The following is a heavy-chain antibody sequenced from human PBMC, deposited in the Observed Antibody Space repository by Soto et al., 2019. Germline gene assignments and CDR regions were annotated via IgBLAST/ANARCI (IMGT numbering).Heavy chain of an antibody. CDR1: VDSSSSGSY. D-gene: IGHD6-19*01. CDR2: IYHGGTT. CDR3: ARVHVMVVAGSTFDY. V-gene: IGHV4-38-2*02. Sequence: ETLSLTCTVSVDSSSSGSYWGCIGQPPGEGPEWIASIYHGGTTFYNPSLKSRISISVDTSKNQFSLRLTSVTAADTATYYCARVHVMVVAGSTFDYWGPGTLVTVSS. J-gene: IGHJ4*03.